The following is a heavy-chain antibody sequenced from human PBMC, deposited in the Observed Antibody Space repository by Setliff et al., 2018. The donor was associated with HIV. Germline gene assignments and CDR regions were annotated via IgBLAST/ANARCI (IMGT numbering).Heavy chain of an antibody. CDR3: ARYTSKVDWFDP. CDR2: IHYNGRT. D-gene: IGHD2-2*02. J-gene: IGHJ5*02. V-gene: IGHV4-39*01. CDR1: GDSITNDDYY. Sequence: SETLSLTCTVSGDSITNDDYYWGWIRQPPGKGLEWIAIIHYNGRTYYDPSLKSRVTIFVDTPKTQFYLKLRSVTASDTAVYYCARYTSKVDWFDPWGQGTPVTVSS.